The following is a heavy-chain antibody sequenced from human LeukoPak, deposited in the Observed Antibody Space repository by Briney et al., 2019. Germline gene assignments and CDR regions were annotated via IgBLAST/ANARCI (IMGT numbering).Heavy chain of an antibody. CDR1: GFAFDDYT. Sequence: GGSLRLSCAASGFAFDDYTMHWVRQAPGKGLDWVSLISWNGASRCYADSVEGRFTISRDNSKDSLYLQMNSLRSEDSAFYYCAKGSIRGIIIPPVFDYWGQGTLVTVSS. V-gene: IGHV3-43*01. CDR3: AKGSIRGIIIPPVFDY. CDR2: ISWNGASR. D-gene: IGHD3-10*01. J-gene: IGHJ4*02.